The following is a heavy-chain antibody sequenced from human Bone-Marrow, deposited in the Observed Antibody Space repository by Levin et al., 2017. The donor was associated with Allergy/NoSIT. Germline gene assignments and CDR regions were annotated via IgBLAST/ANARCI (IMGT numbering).Heavy chain of an antibody. CDR3: VRDPDALDY. CDR1: GFTFSSYS. V-gene: IGHV3-48*01. J-gene: IGHJ4*02. Sequence: ASVKVSCAASGFTFSSYSMNWVRQAPGKGLEWVSYIYRSGSTIYYADSVKGRFTISRDNAKNSLYLQMNSLRAEDTAVYYCVRDPDALDYWGQGTLVTVSS. CDR2: IYRSGSTI.